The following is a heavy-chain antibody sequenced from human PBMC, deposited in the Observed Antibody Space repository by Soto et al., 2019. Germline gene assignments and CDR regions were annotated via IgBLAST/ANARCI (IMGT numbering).Heavy chain of an antibody. CDR1: GFGFSSYA. CDR2: XXGXXGXT. CDR3: ARGFSAGKGSPPDF. Sequence: GGSLRLSCAASGFGFSSYAMSWVRQAPGKRLDWVSAXXGXXGXTXXXDXXXGRFTISRDNSKNTLYLQMTSLRAEDTAVYYCARGFSAGKGSPPDFWGQGSLVTVSS. V-gene: IGHV3-23*01. J-gene: IGHJ4*02. D-gene: IGHD6-13*01.